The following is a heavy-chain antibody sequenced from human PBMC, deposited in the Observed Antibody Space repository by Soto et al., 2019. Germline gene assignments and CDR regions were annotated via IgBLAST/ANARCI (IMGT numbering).Heavy chain of an antibody. CDR3: ARDARPITMVRGVTTTYYYYMDV. CDR2: ISSNGGST. CDR1: GFTFSSYA. V-gene: IGHV3-64*01. D-gene: IGHD3-10*01. J-gene: IGHJ6*03. Sequence: GSLRLSCAASGFTFSSYAMHWVRQAPGKGLEYVSAISSNGGSTYYANSVKGRFTISRDNSKNTLYLQMGSLRAEDMAVYYCARDARPITMVRGVTTTYYYYMDVWGKGTTVTVSS.